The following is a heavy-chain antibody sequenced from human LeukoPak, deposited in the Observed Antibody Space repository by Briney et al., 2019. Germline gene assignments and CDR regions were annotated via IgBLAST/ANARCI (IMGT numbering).Heavy chain of an antibody. CDR1: GYTFTSYY. D-gene: IGHD1-26*01. J-gene: IGHJ6*03. Sequence: ASVKVSCKASGYTFTSYYMHWVLQAPGQELEWMGIIDPSGGSTSYAQKFQGRVTMTRDMSTSAVYMELSSLRSEDTAVYYCARDLATRGESYYYYYYYTDVWGKGTTVTVSS. V-gene: IGHV1-46*01. CDR2: IDPSGGST. CDR3: ARDLATRGESYYYYYYYTDV.